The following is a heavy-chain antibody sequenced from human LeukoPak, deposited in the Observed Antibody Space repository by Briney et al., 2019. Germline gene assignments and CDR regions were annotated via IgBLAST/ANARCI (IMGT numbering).Heavy chain of an antibody. CDR3: TTRGYSYGQFDY. D-gene: IGHD5-18*01. Sequence: GGSLRLSCAVSGFSLSNAWMSWVRQAPGKGLEWVGRIKSESDGGTTDYGAPVKGRLTISTDDSKKTLYLQMDSLKTNDTALYYWTTRGYSYGQFDYWGQGTLVTVSS. V-gene: IGHV3-15*01. CDR1: GFSLSNAW. CDR2: IKSESDGGTT. J-gene: IGHJ4*02.